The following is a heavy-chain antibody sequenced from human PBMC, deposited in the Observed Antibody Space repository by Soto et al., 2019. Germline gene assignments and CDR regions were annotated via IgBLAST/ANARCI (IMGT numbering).Heavy chain of an antibody. CDR3: AREGYCSSSMCYGGYYYMDV. CDR1: GYTLTNYG. J-gene: IGHJ6*03. Sequence: QVQLVQSGGEVKNPGASVKVSCKAFGYTLTNYGISWVRQAPGQGLEWMGWISAYNGHANYAQKLQGRVRLNTDRPTNTAYMELRSLGSDDTAEYYCAREGYCSSSMCYGGYYYMDVWGKGTTVTVS. V-gene: IGHV1-18*01. D-gene: IGHD2-2*01. CDR2: ISAYNGHA.